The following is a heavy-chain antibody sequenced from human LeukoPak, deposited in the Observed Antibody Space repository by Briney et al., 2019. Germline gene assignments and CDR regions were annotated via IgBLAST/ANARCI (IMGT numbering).Heavy chain of an antibody. Sequence: PGGSLRLSCAATGFTFSSYAMSWVRQAPGKGLEWVSAISGSGGSTYYADSVKGRFTISRDNSKNTLYLQMNSLRAEDTAVYYCAKKKDYYGSGSPFDYWGQGTLVTVSS. CDR2: ISGSGGST. CDR3: AKKKDYYGSGSPFDY. CDR1: GFTFSSYA. V-gene: IGHV3-23*01. D-gene: IGHD3-10*01. J-gene: IGHJ4*02.